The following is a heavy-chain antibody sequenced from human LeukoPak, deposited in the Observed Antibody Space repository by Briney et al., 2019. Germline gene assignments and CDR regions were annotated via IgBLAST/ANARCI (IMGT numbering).Heavy chain of an antibody. D-gene: IGHD2-8*01. CDR3: ARDGGLYPFDY. V-gene: IGHV4-59*01. CDR1: GGSISSYY. Sequence: PSETLSLTCTVSGGSISSYYWSWIRQPPGKGLEWIGYIYYSGSTNYNPSLKSRVTISVDTSKNLFSLKLSSVTAADTAVYYCARDGGLYPFDYWGQGTLVTVSS. J-gene: IGHJ4*02. CDR2: IYYSGST.